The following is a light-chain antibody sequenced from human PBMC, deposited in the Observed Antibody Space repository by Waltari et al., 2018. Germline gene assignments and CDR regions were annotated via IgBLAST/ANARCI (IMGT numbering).Light chain of an antibody. Sequence: QSVLTQPPSVSGVPAQGVTISCPRSRSNIGAGYDVHWYQQLPGSAPKLLIYAYSNRPSGVPDRFYGSKSGTSASLAITGLQAEDEADYYCQSYDSALSAVFGGGTKVTVL. J-gene: IGLJ3*02. CDR2: AYS. CDR1: RSNIGAGYD. V-gene: IGLV1-40*01. CDR3: QSYDSALSAV.